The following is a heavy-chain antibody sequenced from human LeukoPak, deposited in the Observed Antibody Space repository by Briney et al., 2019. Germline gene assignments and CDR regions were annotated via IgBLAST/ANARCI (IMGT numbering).Heavy chain of an antibody. CDR2: IFYSGST. V-gene: IGHV4-59*01. CDR3: ARERDYFDP. J-gene: IGHJ5*02. Sequence: SETLSLTCSVSGGSISGYYWSWIRQPPGKGLEWIGHIFYSGSTNYNPSLKSRVTISLDTSKNQFSLKLSSVTAADTALYYCARERDYFDPWGQGTLVTASS. CDR1: GGSISGYY. D-gene: IGHD4-11*01.